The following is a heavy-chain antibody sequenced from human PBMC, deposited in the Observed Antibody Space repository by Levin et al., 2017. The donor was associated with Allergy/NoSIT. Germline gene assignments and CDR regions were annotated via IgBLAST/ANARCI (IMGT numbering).Heavy chain of an antibody. Sequence: PGGSLRLSCTTSGFIFNNYAMHWVRQAPGKGLEWVAIISFDDGSNKYYTDSVKGRFTISRDNSKNTLYLEMNSLRPEDTAVYYCARVRVQFWLFDAFDIWGQGTMVTVSS. CDR1: GFIFNNYA. D-gene: IGHD3-22*01. V-gene: IGHV3-30-3*01. CDR3: ARVRVQFWLFDAFDI. J-gene: IGHJ3*02. CDR2: ISFDDGSNK.